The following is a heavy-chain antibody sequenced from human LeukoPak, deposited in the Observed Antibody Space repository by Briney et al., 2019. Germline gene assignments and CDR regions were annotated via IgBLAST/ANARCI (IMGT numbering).Heavy chain of an antibody. V-gene: IGHV3-7*01. D-gene: IGHD6-13*01. CDR1: GFIFSNYW. CDR2: IKQDGSEK. CDR3: AKDSAAAAGTSPSDY. Sequence: PGGSLRLSCAASGFIFSNYWMSWVRQAPGKGLEWVANIKQDGSEKYYADSVKGRFTISRDNSKNTLYLQMNSLRAEDTAVYYCAKDSAAAAGTSPSDYWGQGTLVTVSS. J-gene: IGHJ4*02.